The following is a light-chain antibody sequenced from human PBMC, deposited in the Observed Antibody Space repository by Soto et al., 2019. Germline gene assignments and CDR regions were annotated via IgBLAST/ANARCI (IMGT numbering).Light chain of an antibody. Sequence: QSALTQPASVSGSPGQSITISCTGTSSDVGAYNFVSWYQQHPGKVPKLMIFDVSSRPSGVSDRFSGSKSGNTASLTIAGLKAEDEGAYYCRSYTSSSTHVFGSGTKLTVL. V-gene: IGLV2-14*03. J-gene: IGLJ1*01. CDR1: SSDVGAYNF. CDR3: RSYTSSSTHV. CDR2: DVS.